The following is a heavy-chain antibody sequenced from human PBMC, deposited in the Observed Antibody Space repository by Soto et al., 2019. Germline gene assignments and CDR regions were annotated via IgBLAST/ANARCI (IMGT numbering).Heavy chain of an antibody. CDR1: GYTFTSYA. Sequence: GASVKVSCKASGYTFTSYAMHWVRQAPGQRLEWMGWINAGNGNTKYSQKFQGRVTITRDTSASTAYMELSSLRSEDTAVYYCARSPGTLGQYSYGFDYWGQGTLSPSPQ. D-gene: IGHD5-18*01. J-gene: IGHJ4*02. V-gene: IGHV1-3*01. CDR2: INAGNGNT. CDR3: ARSPGTLGQYSYGFDY.